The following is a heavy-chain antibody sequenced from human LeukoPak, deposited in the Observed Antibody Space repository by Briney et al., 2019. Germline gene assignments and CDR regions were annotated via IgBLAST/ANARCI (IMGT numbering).Heavy chain of an antibody. Sequence: TGGPLRLSCAASGFTFSSYWMHWVRQASGKGLVWVSRINSDGSSTSYADSVKGRFTISRDNAKNTLYLQMNSLRAEDTAVYYCAREGSIAARPPDYWGQGTLVTVSS. D-gene: IGHD6-6*01. CDR3: AREGSIAARPPDY. CDR1: GFTFSSYW. V-gene: IGHV3-74*01. CDR2: INSDGSST. J-gene: IGHJ4*02.